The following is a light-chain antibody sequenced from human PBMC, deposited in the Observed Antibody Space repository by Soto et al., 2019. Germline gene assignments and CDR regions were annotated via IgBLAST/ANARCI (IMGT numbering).Light chain of an antibody. Sequence: EIVLTQSPATLSLSPGERAALSCRASQSVSSYFAWYHQKPGQAPRLLIYDASKRAPGIPARFTGSGSGTDFTLTISSLEPEDFAVYFCQQRSNWPSTFGGGTKVEI. V-gene: IGKV3-11*01. CDR3: QQRSNWPST. J-gene: IGKJ4*01. CDR2: DAS. CDR1: QSVSSY.